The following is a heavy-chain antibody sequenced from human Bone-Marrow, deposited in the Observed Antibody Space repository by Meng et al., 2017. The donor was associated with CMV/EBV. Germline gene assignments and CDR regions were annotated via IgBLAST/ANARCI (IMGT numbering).Heavy chain of an antibody. Sequence: ESLKISCTVSGDSIRRSTYYWGWIRQPPGKGLEWIGSIYYSGTTYYNPSLKRRVSLSVDTSKNQLSLKVNSVTAADTAVYYCARDLRNRPNWFDPWGQGILVTVSS. J-gene: IGHJ5*02. D-gene: IGHD5/OR15-5a*01. CDR3: ARDLRNRPNWFDP. CDR1: GDSIRRSTYY. V-gene: IGHV4-39*07. CDR2: IYYSGTT.